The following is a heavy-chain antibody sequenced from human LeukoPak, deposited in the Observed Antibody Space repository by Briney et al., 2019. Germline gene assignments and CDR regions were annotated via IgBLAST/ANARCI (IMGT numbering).Heavy chain of an antibody. CDR3: ARDTSYNYDILTGYYRY. D-gene: IGHD3-9*01. V-gene: IGHV4-39*07. J-gene: IGHJ4*02. CDR1: GGSISSSSYY. CDR2: IYYSGST. Sequence: SETLSLTCTVSGGSISSSSYYWGWIRQPPGKGLEWIGSIYYSGSTYYNPSLKSRVTISVGTSKNQFSLKLSSVTAADTAVYYCARDTSYNYDILTGYYRYWGQGTLVTVSS.